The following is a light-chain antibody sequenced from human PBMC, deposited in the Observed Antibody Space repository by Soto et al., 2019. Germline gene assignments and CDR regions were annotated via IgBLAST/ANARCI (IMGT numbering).Light chain of an antibody. J-gene: IGKJ4*01. CDR1: QGIRSF. CDR3: QHLNTYPLT. Sequence: DIQLTQSPSFLSASIGDRVTITCRASQGIRSFLAWYQQKPGKAPNLLISGAFILRTGVPSRFSGSGSGTEFTLTISSLQPDDFATYDCQHLNTYPLTFGGGTKVEI. V-gene: IGKV1-9*01. CDR2: GAF.